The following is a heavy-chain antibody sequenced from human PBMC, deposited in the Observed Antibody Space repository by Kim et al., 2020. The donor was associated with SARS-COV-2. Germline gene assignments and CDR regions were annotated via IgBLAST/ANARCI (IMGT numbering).Heavy chain of an antibody. Sequence: SLKRRVTISVDTSKNQFSLKLSSVTAADTAVYYCARHSTAMVTVGYYFDYWGQGTLVTVSS. V-gene: IGHV4-59*08. D-gene: IGHD5-18*01. J-gene: IGHJ4*02. CDR3: ARHSTAMVTVGYYFDY.